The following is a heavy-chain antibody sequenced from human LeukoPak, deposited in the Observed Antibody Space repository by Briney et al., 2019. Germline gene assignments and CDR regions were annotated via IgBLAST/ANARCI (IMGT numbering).Heavy chain of an antibody. CDR3: ARQPRPLGLAQGFDI. CDR1: GFTFSSYS. CDR2: ISSSSSTI. Sequence: PGGSLRLSCGASGFTFSSYSMNWVRQAPGKGLEWVSYISSSSSTIYYADSVKGRVTVSRDNAKNPLYLQMNSLRDEDTAVYYCARQPRPLGLAQGFDIWGQGTMVTVSS. D-gene: IGHD3-3*01. V-gene: IGHV3-48*02. J-gene: IGHJ3*02.